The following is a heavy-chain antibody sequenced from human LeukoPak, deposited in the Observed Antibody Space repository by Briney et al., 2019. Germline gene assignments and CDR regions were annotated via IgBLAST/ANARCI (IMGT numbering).Heavy chain of an antibody. J-gene: IGHJ4*02. D-gene: IGHD6-19*01. V-gene: IGHV4-39*01. Sequence: SETLSLTCTVSGGSISSSNYYWGWIRQPPGKGLEWIGRIYYSGSTYYNPSLKSRVTISVDTSKNQFSLKLSSVTAADTAVYYCARLPIAVAGTFDYWGQGTLVTVSS. CDR1: GGSISSSNYY. CDR3: ARLPIAVAGTFDY. CDR2: IYYSGST.